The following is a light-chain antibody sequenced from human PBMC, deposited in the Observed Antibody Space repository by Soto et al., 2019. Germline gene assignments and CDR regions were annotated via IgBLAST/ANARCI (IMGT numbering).Light chain of an antibody. V-gene: IGLV2-14*01. CDR2: EVS. Sequence: QSALTQPASVSGSPGQSITISCTGTSSDVGGYNYVSWYQQHPGKAPKLMIYEVSNRPSGVSNRFSGSKSGNTASLTISGLQAEDEAAYYCSSFRRGSTLFGTGTKVTVL. CDR1: SSDVGGYNY. CDR3: SSFRRGSTL. J-gene: IGLJ1*01.